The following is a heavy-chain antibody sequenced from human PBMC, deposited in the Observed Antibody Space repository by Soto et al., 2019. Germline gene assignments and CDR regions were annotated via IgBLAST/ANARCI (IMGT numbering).Heavy chain of an antibody. CDR3: ARFKYSYGLGVYGMDV. V-gene: IGHV3-48*01. CDR1: GFTFSSCT. D-gene: IGHD5-18*01. J-gene: IGHJ6*02. CDR2: ISSSSSTI. Sequence: PGGALRLSCAASGFTFSSCTMDWVRQAPGKGLEWVSYISSSSSTIYYADSVKGRFTISRDNAKNSLYLQMSSLRAEDTAVYYCARFKYSYGLGVYGMDVWGQGTTVTVSS.